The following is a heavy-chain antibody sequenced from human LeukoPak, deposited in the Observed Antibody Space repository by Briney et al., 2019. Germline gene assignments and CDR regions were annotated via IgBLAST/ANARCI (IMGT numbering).Heavy chain of an antibody. CDR3: AREIRDYTGKFGYFDY. CDR1: GGSISSYY. Sequence: SETLSLTCTVSGGSISSYYWSWIRQPPGKGLEWIAYIYYSGSTNYNPSLKSRVTISVDTSKNQFSLNLSSVTAADTAVYYCAREIRDYTGKFGYFDYWGQGTLVTVSS. V-gene: IGHV4-59*01. D-gene: IGHD4-23*01. CDR2: IYYSGST. J-gene: IGHJ4*02.